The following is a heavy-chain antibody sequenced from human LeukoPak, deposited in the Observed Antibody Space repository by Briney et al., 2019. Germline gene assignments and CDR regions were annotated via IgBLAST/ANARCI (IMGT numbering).Heavy chain of an antibody. CDR1: GFTFRNYV. J-gene: IGHJ4*02. CDR3: AREGYYGSGSPPSLHFDY. D-gene: IGHD3-10*01. V-gene: IGHV3-30-3*01. CDR2: TSSDLNVK. Sequence: GGSLGLSCAASGFTFRNYVIHWVRQAPGKGLEWVAVTSSDLNVKLYADSVKGRFTISRDNSRSTLYLQMNSLRPEDTAIYYCAREGYYGSGSPPSLHFDYWGQGTLVTVSS.